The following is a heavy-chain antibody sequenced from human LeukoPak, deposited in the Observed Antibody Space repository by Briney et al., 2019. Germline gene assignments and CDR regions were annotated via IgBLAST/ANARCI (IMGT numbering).Heavy chain of an antibody. J-gene: IGHJ4*02. CDR3: TTEEITMVRGVIEVFDY. CDR1: GFTFSSYE. Sequence: GGSLRLSCAASGFTFSSYEMNWVRQAPGKGLEWVGRIKSKTDGGTTDYAAPVKGRFTISRDDSKNTLYLQMNSLKTEDTAVYYCTTEEITMVRGVIEVFDYWGQGTLVTVSS. V-gene: IGHV3-15*01. CDR2: IKSKTDGGTT. D-gene: IGHD3-10*01.